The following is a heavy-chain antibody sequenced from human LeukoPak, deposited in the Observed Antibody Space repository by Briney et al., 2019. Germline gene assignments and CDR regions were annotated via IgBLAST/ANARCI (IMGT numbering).Heavy chain of an antibody. Sequence: GGSLRLSCAASGFTFSSYAMSWVRQAPGKGLEWVSAISGSGGSTYYADSVKGRFTISRDNSKNTLYLQMNSLRAEDTAVYYCAKVGILWFGELLYYFDYWGQGTLVTVSS. D-gene: IGHD3-10*01. CDR3: AKVGILWFGELLYYFDY. CDR2: ISGSGGST. J-gene: IGHJ4*02. CDR1: GFTFSSYA. V-gene: IGHV3-23*01.